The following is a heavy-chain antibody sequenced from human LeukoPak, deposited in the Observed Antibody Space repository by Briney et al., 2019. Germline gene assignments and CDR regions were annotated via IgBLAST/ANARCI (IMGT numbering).Heavy chain of an antibody. Sequence: GGPLRLSCAASGFTFSSYAMHWVRQAPGKGLEWVAVISYDGSNKYYADSVKGRFTISRDNSKNTLYLQTNSLRAENTAVYYCARGWTVVNIDYWGQGTLVTVSS. CDR2: ISYDGSNK. D-gene: IGHD4-23*01. J-gene: IGHJ4*02. CDR1: GFTFSSYA. CDR3: ARGWTVVNIDY. V-gene: IGHV3-30-3*01.